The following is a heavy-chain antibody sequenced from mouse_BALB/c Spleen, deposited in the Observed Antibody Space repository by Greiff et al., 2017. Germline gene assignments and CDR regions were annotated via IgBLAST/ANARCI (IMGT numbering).Heavy chain of an antibody. CDR3: ARRARATGFDY. D-gene: IGHD3-1*01. V-gene: IGHV1S81*02. Sequence: VQLQQSGAELVKPGASVKLSCKASGYTFTSYWMHWVKQRPGQGLEWIGEINPSNGRTNYNEKFKSKATLTVDKSSSTAYMQLSSLTSEDSAVYYCARRARATGFDYWGQGTTLTVSS. CDR2: INPSNGRT. CDR1: GYTFTSYW. J-gene: IGHJ2*01.